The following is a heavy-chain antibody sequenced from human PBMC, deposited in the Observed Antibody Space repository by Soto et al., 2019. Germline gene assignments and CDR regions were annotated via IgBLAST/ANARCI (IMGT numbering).Heavy chain of an antibody. CDR3: ARDGGSSGYYYYFDY. V-gene: IGHV3-23*01. D-gene: IGHD3-22*01. CDR1: GFTFSSYA. J-gene: IGHJ4*02. Sequence: GGSLRLSCAASGFTFSSYAMSWVRQAPGKGLEWVSAISGSGGSTYYADSVKGRFTISRDNSKNTLYLQMNSLRAEDTAVYYCARDGGSSGYYYYFDYWGQGTLVTVSS. CDR2: ISGSGGST.